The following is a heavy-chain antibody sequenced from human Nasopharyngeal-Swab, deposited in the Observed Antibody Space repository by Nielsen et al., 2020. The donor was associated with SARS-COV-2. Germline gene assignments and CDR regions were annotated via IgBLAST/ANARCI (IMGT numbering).Heavy chain of an antibody. D-gene: IGHD6-13*01. Sequence: GESLKISCAASGFTFSSYSMNWVRQAPGKGLEWVSSISSSSSYVYYADSLKGRFTISRDNAKNSLYLQMNSLRAEDTAVYYCARGVDSSSWYFPYYYYGMDVWGQGTTVTVSS. CDR3: ARGVDSSSWYFPYYYYGMDV. CDR1: GFTFSSYS. V-gene: IGHV3-21*01. CDR2: ISSSSSYV. J-gene: IGHJ6*02.